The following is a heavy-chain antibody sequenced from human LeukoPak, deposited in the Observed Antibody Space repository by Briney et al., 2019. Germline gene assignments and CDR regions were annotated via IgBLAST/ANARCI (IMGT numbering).Heavy chain of an antibody. CDR1: GFTFSSYS. J-gene: IGHJ4*02. CDR2: ISSSSSTI. V-gene: IGHV3-48*01. CDR3: ARWYKSFYCSSTSCPDF. D-gene: IGHD2-2*01. Sequence: GGSLRLSCAASGFTFSSYSMNWVRQAPGKGLEWVSYISSSSSTIYYADSVKGRFTISRDNAKNSLYLQMNSLRAEDTAVYYCARWYKSFYCSSTSCPDFWGQGTLVTVSS.